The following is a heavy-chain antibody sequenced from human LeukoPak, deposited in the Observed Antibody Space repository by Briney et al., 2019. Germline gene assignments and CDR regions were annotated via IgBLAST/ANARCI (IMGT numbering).Heavy chain of an antibody. V-gene: IGHV1-2*02. J-gene: IGHJ4*02. CDR3: ARNIAVAGTGVQDY. CDR2: INPNSGGT. Sequence: ASVKVSCKASGYTFTGYYMHWVRQAPGQGLEWMGWINPNSGGTNYAQKFQGRVTMTRDTSISTAYMELSRLRSEDTAVYYCARNIAVAGTGVQDYWGQGTLVTVSS. CDR1: GYTFTGYY. D-gene: IGHD6-19*01.